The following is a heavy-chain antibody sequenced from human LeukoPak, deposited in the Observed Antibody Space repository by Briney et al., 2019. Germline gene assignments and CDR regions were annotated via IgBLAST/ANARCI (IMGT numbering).Heavy chain of an antibody. V-gene: IGHV1-69*13. D-gene: IGHD2-2*01. Sequence: ASVKVSCKASGGTFSSYAISWVRQAPGQGLEWMGGIIPIFGTANYAQKFQGRVTITADESTSTAYMELSSLRSEDTAVYYCARDFPHCSSTSCQDYYYGMDVWGQGTTVTVS. J-gene: IGHJ6*02. CDR1: GGTFSSYA. CDR3: ARDFPHCSSTSCQDYYYGMDV. CDR2: IIPIFGTA.